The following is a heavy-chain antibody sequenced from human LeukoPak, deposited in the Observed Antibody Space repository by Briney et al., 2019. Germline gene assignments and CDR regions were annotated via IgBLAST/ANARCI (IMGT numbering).Heavy chain of an antibody. D-gene: IGHD3-10*01. J-gene: IGHJ4*02. CDR3: ASSGSYYRNFDY. Sequence: GGSLRLSCAASGFTFSSYWMSWVRQAPGKGLEWVSGISWNSGSIGYADSVKGRFTISRDNAKNSLYLQMNSLRAEDTALYYCASSGSYYRNFDYWGQGTLVTVSS. CDR2: ISWNSGSI. CDR1: GFTFSSYW. V-gene: IGHV3-9*01.